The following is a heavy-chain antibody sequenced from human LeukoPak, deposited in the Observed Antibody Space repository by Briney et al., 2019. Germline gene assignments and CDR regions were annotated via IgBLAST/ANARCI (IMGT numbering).Heavy chain of an antibody. CDR3: ARSYGDYGMTFDY. Sequence: SQTLSLTCTVSGGSISSGSYYWSWIRQPAGKGLEWIGRFYTSGSTNYNPSLKSRVTISVDTSKNQFSLKLSSVTAADTAVYYCARSYGDYGMTFDYWGQGTLVTVSS. V-gene: IGHV4-61*02. CDR1: GGSISSGSYY. CDR2: FYTSGST. D-gene: IGHD4-17*01. J-gene: IGHJ4*02.